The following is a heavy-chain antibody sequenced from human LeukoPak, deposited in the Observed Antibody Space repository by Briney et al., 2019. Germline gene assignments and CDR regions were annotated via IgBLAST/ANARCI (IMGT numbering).Heavy chain of an antibody. D-gene: IGHD3-16*02. CDR1: GFTFCSYE. V-gene: IGHV3-48*03. Sequence: GGSLRLSCAASGFTFCSYEMNWVCQAPGEGLEWVSYISISGSNIYYADSVKGRFTISRDNAKNSLYLQMSSLRAEDTAVYYCARWSRLGELSSDYWGQGTLVSVSS. CDR3: ARWSRLGELSSDY. CDR2: ISISGSNI. J-gene: IGHJ4*02.